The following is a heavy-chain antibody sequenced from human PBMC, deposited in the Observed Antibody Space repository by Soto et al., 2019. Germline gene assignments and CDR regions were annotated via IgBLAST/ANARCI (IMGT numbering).Heavy chain of an antibody. CDR3: TKHRGGPTYFYAMEV. J-gene: IGHJ6*04. Sequence: GGSLRLSCAASGFTLRDYAMSWVRQAPEKGLEWVSSLTNFVTMTYYADSVKGRFTISGDNSKNTLYLQMNSLRAEDTAIYYCTKHRGGPTYFYAMEVWGKGTSVSVSS. CDR2: LTNFVTMT. V-gene: IGHV3-23*01. CDR1: GFTLRDYA. D-gene: IGHD2-15*01.